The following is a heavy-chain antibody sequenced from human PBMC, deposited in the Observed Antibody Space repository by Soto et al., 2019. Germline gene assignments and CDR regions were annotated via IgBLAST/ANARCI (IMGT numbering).Heavy chain of an antibody. J-gene: IGHJ5*02. D-gene: IGHD1-1*01. Sequence: PSETLSLTCNVSCASLSGYYWSWIRQPPGKELEWIGRIYATGSSDYNPSLKSRITISVDMSKKQFSLTLRSVTAADTAMYYCVRDGTKNLRDWFDPWGQGILVTVSS. CDR2: IYATGSS. CDR1: CASLSGYY. V-gene: IGHV4-4*07. CDR3: VRDGTKNLRDWFDP.